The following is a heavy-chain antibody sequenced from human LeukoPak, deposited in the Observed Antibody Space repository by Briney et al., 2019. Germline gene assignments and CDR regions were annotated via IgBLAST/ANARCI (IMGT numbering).Heavy chain of an antibody. CDR2: IRSKANSYAT. V-gene: IGHV3-73*01. CDR1: GFTFSGSA. J-gene: IGHJ3*02. Sequence: GGSLRLSCAASGFTFSGSAMHWVRQASGKGREWGGRIRSKANSYATAYAASVKDRFTISRDDSKNTAYLQMNSLKTEDTAVYYCTRHSDILTGYYYAFDIWGQGTMVTVSS. D-gene: IGHD3-9*01. CDR3: TRHSDILTGYYYAFDI.